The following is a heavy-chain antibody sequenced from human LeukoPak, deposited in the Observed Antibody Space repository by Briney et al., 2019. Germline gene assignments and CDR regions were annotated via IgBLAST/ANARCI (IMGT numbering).Heavy chain of an antibody. CDR2: ISAYNGNT. D-gene: IGHD4-17*01. J-gene: IGHJ4*02. CDR1: GYSFTGYG. CDR3: ARGIGSYGDSGLPFAY. V-gene: IGHV1-18*01. Sequence: ASVKVSCKASGYSFTGYGIGWVRRAPGQGPEWMGWISAYNGNTKYAQKFQGRVTMTTDTSTSTAYMELRSLRSGDAAVYYCARGIGSYGDSGLPFAYWGQGTLVTVS.